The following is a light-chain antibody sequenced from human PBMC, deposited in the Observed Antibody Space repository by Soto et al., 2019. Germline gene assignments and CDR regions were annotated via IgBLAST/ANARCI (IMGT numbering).Light chain of an antibody. CDR1: SSDVGGYNY. CDR2: DVS. J-gene: IGLJ2*01. Sequence: QSALTQPASVSGSPGQSITISCTGTSSDVGGYNYVSWYQQHPGRAPQLMIYDVSHRPSGVSNRFSGSRSGNTASLTISVLQAEHEADYYCSSYATSTTVLFGGGTKLTVL. CDR3: SSYATSTTVL. V-gene: IGLV2-14*03.